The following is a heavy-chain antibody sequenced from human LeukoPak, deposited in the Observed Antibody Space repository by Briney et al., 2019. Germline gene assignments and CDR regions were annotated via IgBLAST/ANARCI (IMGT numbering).Heavy chain of an antibody. Sequence: GGSLRLSCAASGFTFSDYYMSWIRRAPGKGLEWVSYISSSGSTIYYADSVKGRFTISRDNSKNTLYLQMNSLRAEDTAVYYCAKGSRLGDPLYCSGGSCYGLFDYWGQGTLVTVSS. D-gene: IGHD2-15*01. CDR1: GFTFSDYY. V-gene: IGHV3-11*01. CDR2: ISSSGSTI. J-gene: IGHJ4*02. CDR3: AKGSRLGDPLYCSGGSCYGLFDY.